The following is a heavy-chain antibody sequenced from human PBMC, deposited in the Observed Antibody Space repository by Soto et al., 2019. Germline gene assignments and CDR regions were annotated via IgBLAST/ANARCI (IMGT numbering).Heavy chain of an antibody. J-gene: IGHJ6*03. D-gene: IGHD3-10*01. Sequence: QVHLVQSGGEVKKPGASVKVSCKASGYTFTSHGISWVRQAPGHGLEWMGWISAHNGDTNYAQKLQGRVTVTTDTPTNTAYMELRGLRSEDTAVYYCARMVRESNIDYYSYMDVWGKGTTVTVSS. V-gene: IGHV1-18*01. CDR2: ISAHNGDT. CDR1: GYTFTSHG. CDR3: ARMVRESNIDYYSYMDV.